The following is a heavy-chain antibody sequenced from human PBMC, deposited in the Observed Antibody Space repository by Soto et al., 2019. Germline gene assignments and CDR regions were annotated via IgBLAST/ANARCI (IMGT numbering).Heavy chain of an antibody. Sequence: SETLSLTCTLSGGSVESRDCHWTWIRQPPGKGLEWIAYVSSYRGASYYNSSLSRGLTITLGTPMNQFSLKLTSVTPAHTAVYYCATGYYKSSDPFLGSAIFDYSSHGSLDSDS. V-gene: IGHV4-30-4*01. CDR2: VSSYRGAS. D-gene: IGHD3-22*01. CDR1: GGSVESRDCH. CDR3: ATGYYKSSDPFLGSAIFDY. J-gene: IGHJ4*03.